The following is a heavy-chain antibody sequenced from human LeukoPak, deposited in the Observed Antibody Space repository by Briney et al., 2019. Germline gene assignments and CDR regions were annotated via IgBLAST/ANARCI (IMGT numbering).Heavy chain of an antibody. CDR3: AMGVVQLYAFDY. CDR2: IIPIFGTA. CDR1: GGTFSSYA. J-gene: IGHJ4*02. Sequence: AASVKVSCKASGGTFSSYAISWVRQAPGQGLEWMGGIIPIFGTANYAQKFQGRVTITTDESTSTAYMELSSLRSEDTAVYYCAMGVVQLYAFDYWGQGTLVTVSS. V-gene: IGHV1-69*05. D-gene: IGHD1-1*01.